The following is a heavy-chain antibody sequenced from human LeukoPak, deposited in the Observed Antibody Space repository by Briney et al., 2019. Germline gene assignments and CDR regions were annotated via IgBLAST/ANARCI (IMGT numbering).Heavy chain of an antibody. CDR3: ARAEFGGVVVLDY. CDR2: IYYSGST. V-gene: IGHV4-31*03. J-gene: IGHJ4*02. Sequence: SETLSLTCTVSGGSFSSSAYYWGWIRQPPGKGLEWIGYIYYSGSTYYNPSLKSRVTISVDTSKNQFSLKLSSVTAADTAVYYCARAEFGGVVVLDYWGQGTLVTVSS. CDR1: GGSFSSSAYY. D-gene: IGHD3-22*01.